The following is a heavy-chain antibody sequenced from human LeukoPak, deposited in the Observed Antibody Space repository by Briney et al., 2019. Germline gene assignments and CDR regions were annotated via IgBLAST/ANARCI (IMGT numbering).Heavy chain of an antibody. V-gene: IGHV4-61*01. CDR1: GVSVSDGRYY. D-gene: IGHD3-22*01. Sequence: TSETLSLTCNVSGVSVSDGRYYWTWIRQHPGKGLEWIGYKYYSGSAKYNPSLKSRLTISIDTSKNQFSLQLSSVTAADTAVYYCARDRDSSGLRDFDLWGRGTLVTVSA. CDR2: KYYSGSA. CDR3: ARDRDSSGLRDFDL. J-gene: IGHJ2*01.